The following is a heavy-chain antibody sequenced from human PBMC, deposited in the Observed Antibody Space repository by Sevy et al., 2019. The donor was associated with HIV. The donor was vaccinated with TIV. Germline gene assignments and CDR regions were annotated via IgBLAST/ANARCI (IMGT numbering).Heavy chain of an antibody. V-gene: IGHV3-30*02. D-gene: IGHD2-21*01. J-gene: IGHJ4*02. Sequence: GGSLRLSCAASGFSYSSYGMHWVRQAPGKGLEWVAYIQYDGSNKDYADSVKGRFTISRDNTKNTLDLQMNSLRVEDTAVVYCGKEGGGEWGDNWGQGTLVTVSS. CDR3: GKEGGGEWGDN. CDR1: GFSYSSYG. CDR2: IQYDGSNK.